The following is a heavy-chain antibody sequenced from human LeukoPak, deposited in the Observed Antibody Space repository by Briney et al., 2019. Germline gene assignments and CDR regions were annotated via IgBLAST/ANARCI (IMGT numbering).Heavy chain of an antibody. CDR1: GFIFSNYP. V-gene: IGHV3-48*01. J-gene: IGHJ5*02. D-gene: IGHD6-13*01. CDR3: VREGYNNTWYRS. CDR2: VRPGDSAR. Sequence: GGSLRLSCAAFGFIFSNYPMNWVRQAPGKGLEWVSNVRPGDSARSYADSVRGRFTISRDDAKNSLYLQMNSLRAEDTAVYYCVREGYNNTWYRSWGQGTLVTVSS.